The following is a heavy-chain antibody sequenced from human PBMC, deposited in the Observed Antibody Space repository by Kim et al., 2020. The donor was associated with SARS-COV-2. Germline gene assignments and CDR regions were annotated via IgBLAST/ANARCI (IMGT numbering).Heavy chain of an antibody. D-gene: IGHD4-17*01. CDR3: ARGYGDYYDAFDI. J-gene: IGHJ3*02. Sequence: SETLSLTCAVYGGSFSGYYWSWIRQPPGKGLEWIGEINHSGSTNYNPSLKSRVTISVDTSKNQFSLKLSSVTAADTAVYYCARGYGDYYDAFDIWGQGTMVTVSS. CDR1: GGSFSGYY. V-gene: IGHV4-34*01. CDR2: INHSGST.